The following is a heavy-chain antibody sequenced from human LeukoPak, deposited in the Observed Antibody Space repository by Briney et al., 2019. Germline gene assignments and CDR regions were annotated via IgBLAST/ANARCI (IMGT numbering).Heavy chain of an antibody. V-gene: IGHV3-73*01. Sequence: PGGSLRLSCAASGFTFSGSAMHWVRQASGKGLEWVGRIRSKANSYATAYAASVKGRFTISRDDSKNTAYLQMNSLKTEDTAVYYCTSSAQLWELHYFDYWGQGTLVTVSS. CDR3: TSSAQLWELHYFDY. CDR2: IRSKANSYAT. CDR1: GFTFSGSA. J-gene: IGHJ4*02. D-gene: IGHD1-26*01.